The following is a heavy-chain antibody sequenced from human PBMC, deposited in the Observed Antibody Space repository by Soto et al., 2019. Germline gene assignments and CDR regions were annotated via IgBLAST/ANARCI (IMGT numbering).Heavy chain of an antibody. Sequence: EVQLLESGGGLVQPGGSLRLSCAVSGFSFSTYAMSWVRQAPGKGLEWVSGISAGGGNTYYADSVRGRFTISRDNSKDTLYLQITSLRPEDTAFYYWAKHAEYKLVSWFDPWGQGTLVTVSS. V-gene: IGHV3-23*01. CDR1: GFSFSTYA. D-gene: IGHD2-8*02. CDR3: AKHAEYKLVSWFDP. J-gene: IGHJ5*02. CDR2: ISAGGGNT.